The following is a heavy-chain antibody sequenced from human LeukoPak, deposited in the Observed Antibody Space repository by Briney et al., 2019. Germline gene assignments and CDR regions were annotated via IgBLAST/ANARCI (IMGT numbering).Heavy chain of an antibody. CDR1: GFTLSSNY. CDR2: IYSGGST. D-gene: IGHD1-26*01. V-gene: IGHV3-66*01. J-gene: IGHJ4*02. Sequence: GGSLRLSCAASGFTLSSNYMSSGRQAPRKRLEWVSVIYSGGSTYYADSVKGRFTISRDNSKNMLYLQMNSLRAEDTAVYYCARDLGWGATTFGYFDYWGQGTLVTVSS. CDR3: ARDLGWGATTFGYFDY.